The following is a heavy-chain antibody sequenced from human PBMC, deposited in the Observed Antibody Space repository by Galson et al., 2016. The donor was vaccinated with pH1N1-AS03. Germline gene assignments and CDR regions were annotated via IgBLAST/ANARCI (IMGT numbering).Heavy chain of an antibody. CDR3: ARDYIVGATRGAGTFDV. Sequence: SLRLSCAASGFTFSRYPIHWVRQAPGKGLEWEALISYDGVTEHYADSVKGRFTISRESSKNTLYLQMNSLRPEDTAMYYCARDYIVGATRGAGTFDVWGHGTMDTVSS. CDR2: ISYDGVTE. D-gene: IGHD1-26*01. V-gene: IGHV3-30*03. J-gene: IGHJ3*01. CDR1: GFTFSRYP.